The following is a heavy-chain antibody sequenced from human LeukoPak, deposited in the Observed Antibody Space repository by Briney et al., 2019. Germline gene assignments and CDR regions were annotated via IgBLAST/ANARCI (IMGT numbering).Heavy chain of an antibody. CDR1: GYTFTGSY. CDR3: ARDGSGSGANKEWFDP. V-gene: IGHV1-2*02. J-gene: IGHJ5*02. D-gene: IGHD1-26*01. CDR2: INPNSGGT. Sequence: ASVKVSCKASGYTFTGSYMHWVRQAPGQGLEWMGWINPNSGGTNYAQKFQGRVTMTRDTSISTAYMELSRLRSDDTAVYYCARDGSGSGANKEWFDPWGQGTLVTVSS.